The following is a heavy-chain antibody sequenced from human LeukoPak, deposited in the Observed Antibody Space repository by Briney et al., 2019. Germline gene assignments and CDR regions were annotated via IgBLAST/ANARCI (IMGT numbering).Heavy chain of an antibody. CDR3: ARGQENSSGWYFDYYYMDV. V-gene: IGHV1-69*13. J-gene: IGHJ6*03. CDR2: IIPIFGTA. Sequence: ASVKVSCKASGGTFSSYAISWVRQAPGQGLEWMGGIIPIFGTANYAQKFQGRVTITADESMSTAYMELSSLRSEDTAVYYCARGQENSSGWYFDYYYMDVWGKGTTVTISS. D-gene: IGHD6-19*01. CDR1: GGTFSSYA.